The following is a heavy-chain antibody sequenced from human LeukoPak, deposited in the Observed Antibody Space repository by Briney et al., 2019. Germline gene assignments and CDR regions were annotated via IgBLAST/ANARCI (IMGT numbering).Heavy chain of an antibody. CDR3: ARALGVYDFWSGINNWFDS. V-gene: IGHV1-8*02. D-gene: IGHD3-3*01. Sequence: ASVKVSCKASGYTFTSYDINWVRQATGQGLEWMGWMNPNSGNTGYAQKFQGRVTITRNTSISTAYMEPSSLRSEDTAVYYCARALGVYDFWSGINNWFDSWGQGTLVTVSS. CDR1: GYTFTSYD. J-gene: IGHJ5*01. CDR2: MNPNSGNT.